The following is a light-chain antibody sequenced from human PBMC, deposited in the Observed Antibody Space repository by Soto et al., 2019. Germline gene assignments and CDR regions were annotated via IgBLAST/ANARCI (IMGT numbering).Light chain of an antibody. CDR2: DVT. CDR3: CSYAGSYTYV. CDR1: SSDVGGFDY. V-gene: IGLV2-11*01. J-gene: IGLJ1*01. Sequence: QSALTQPRSVSGSPGQSVTISCTGTSSDVGGFDYVSWFQQHPGKAPKLMIYDVTKRPSGVPDRFSGSKSGNTASLTISGLQVEDEADYSSCSYAGSYTYVFGTATKLTVL.